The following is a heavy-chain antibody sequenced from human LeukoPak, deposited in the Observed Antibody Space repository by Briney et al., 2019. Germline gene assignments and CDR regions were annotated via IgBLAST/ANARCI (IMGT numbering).Heavy chain of an antibody. CDR3: ARKNYDDSSGYYLVGFDY. V-gene: IGHV4-39*01. CDR1: GGSISSSSYY. Sequence: SETLSLTCTVSGGSISSSSYYWGWIRQPPGKGLEWIGSIYYSGSTYYNPSLKSRVTISVDTSKNQFSLKLSSVTAADTAVYYCARKNYDDSSGYYLVGFDYWGQGILVTVSS. CDR2: IYYSGST. D-gene: IGHD3-22*01. J-gene: IGHJ4*02.